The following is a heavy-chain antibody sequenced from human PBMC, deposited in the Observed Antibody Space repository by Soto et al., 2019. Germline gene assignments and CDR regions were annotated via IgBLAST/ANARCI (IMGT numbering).Heavy chain of an antibody. V-gene: IGHV4-59*01. CDR1: GGSISSFY. Sequence: PSETLSLTCTVSGGSISSFYWSWIRQPPGKGLEWIGWISYSGSTNYNPSLESRVTISVDRSKNQFSLRLSSVTAADTAVYYCAREGEYYFDYWGQGALVTVS. CDR2: ISYSGST. J-gene: IGHJ4*02. CDR3: AREGEYYFDY.